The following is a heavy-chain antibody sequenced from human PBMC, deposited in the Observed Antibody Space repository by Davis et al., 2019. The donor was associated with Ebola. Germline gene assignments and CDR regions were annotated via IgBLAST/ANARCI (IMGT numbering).Heavy chain of an antibody. D-gene: IGHD2-2*02. CDR3: ASPLVVVPAAIGLDAFDI. CDR1: GGTFSSYA. J-gene: IGHJ3*02. Sequence: SVKVSCKASGGTFSSYAISWVRQAPGQGLEWMGGIIPIFGTANYAQKFQGRVTITADESTSTAYMELSSLRSEDTAVYYCASPLVVVPAAIGLDAFDIWGQGTMVTVSS. CDR2: IIPIFGTA. V-gene: IGHV1-69*13.